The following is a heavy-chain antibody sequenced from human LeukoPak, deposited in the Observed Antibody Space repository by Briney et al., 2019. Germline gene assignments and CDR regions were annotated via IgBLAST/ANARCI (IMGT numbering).Heavy chain of an antibody. CDR3: ARDKFGGTDY. D-gene: IGHD3-16*01. CDR2: IKQDGSEK. CDR1: GFTFSSSW. V-gene: IGHV3-7*01. Sequence: PGGSLRLSCAASGFTFSSSWMSWVRQAPGKGREWVANIKQDGSEKYYVDSVEGRFTISRDNAKNLLYLQMNSLRAEDTAVYYCARDKFGGTDYWGQGTLVTVSS. J-gene: IGHJ4*02.